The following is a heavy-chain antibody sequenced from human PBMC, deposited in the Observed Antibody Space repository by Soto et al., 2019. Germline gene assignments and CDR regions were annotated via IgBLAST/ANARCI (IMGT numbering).Heavy chain of an antibody. Sequence: GGSLRLSCAASGFTFSSYEMNWVRQAPGKGLEWVSYISSSGSTIYYADSVKGRFTISRDNAKNSLYLQMNSLRAEDTAVYYCARERNNLLGVTELALDYWGKGTLFTVSS. V-gene: IGHV3-48*03. CDR2: ISSSGSTI. J-gene: IGHJ4*02. CDR1: GFTFSSYE. CDR3: ARERNNLLGVTELALDY. D-gene: IGHD3-10*01.